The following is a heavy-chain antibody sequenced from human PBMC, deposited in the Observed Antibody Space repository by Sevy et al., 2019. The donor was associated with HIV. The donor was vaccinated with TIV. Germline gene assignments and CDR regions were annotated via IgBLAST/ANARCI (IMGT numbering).Heavy chain of an antibody. J-gene: IGHJ4*02. CDR2: ISYDGRNE. Sequence: GGSLRLSCKASGFSFRRYAMHWVRQAPGKGLEWLTVISYDGRNEYYVDSVKGRFTISRDNSKNTLYLQMNSLRPEDTAIYYCARDGGGDYFDYWGQGTLVTVSS. D-gene: IGHD3-10*01. CDR3: ARDGGGDYFDY. CDR1: GFSFRRYA. V-gene: IGHV3-30*04.